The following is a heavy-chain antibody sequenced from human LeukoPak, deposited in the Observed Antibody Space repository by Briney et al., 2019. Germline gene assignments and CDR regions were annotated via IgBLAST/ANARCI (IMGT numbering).Heavy chain of an antibody. CDR2: VHYSGST. V-gene: IGHV4-39*01. CDR1: GDSHCRSRYN. J-gene: IGHJ4*02. CDR3: ARLGLYGSSSRYY. D-gene: IGHD6-6*01. Sequence: SEPLSLPCTVSGDSHCRSRYNWRWIPQPPGKGLVCIGSVHYSGSTFYNPSLKSRVTISVDTSKNQFSLKLSSVTAADTAVYYCARLGLYGSSSRYYWGQGTLVTVST.